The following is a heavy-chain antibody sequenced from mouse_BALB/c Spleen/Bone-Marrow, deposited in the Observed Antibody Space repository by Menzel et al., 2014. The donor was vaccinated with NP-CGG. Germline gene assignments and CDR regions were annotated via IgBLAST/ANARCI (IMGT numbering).Heavy chain of an antibody. D-gene: IGHD4-1*01. V-gene: IGHV14-3*02. CDR3: ARWESYAMDY. J-gene: IGHJ4*01. Sequence: EVQLQQSGAELVKPGASVKLSCTASGFNIKDTYMHWVKQRPEQGLEWIGRIDPANGNTKYDPKFQGKATITADASSNTACLQLSSLTSEDTAVYYCARWESYAMDYWGQGTSVTVSS. CDR2: IDPANGNT. CDR1: GFNIKDTY.